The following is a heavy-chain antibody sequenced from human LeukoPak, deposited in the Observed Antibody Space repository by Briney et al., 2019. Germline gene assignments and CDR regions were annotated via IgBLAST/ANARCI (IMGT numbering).Heavy chain of an antibody. CDR2: IYYTGSI. Sequence: SETLSLTCTVSGGSISSYYWSWIRQPPGKGLEWIGYIYYTGSINYNTSLKSRVTISIDTSKNQFSLKLSSVTAADTAVYYCARRDYYYYYMDVWGKGTTVTISS. J-gene: IGHJ6*03. V-gene: IGHV4-59*01. CDR1: GGSISSYY. CDR3: ARRDYYYYYMDV.